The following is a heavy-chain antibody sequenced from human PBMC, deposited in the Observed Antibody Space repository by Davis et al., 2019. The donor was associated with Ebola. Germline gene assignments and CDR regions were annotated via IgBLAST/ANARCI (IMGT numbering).Heavy chain of an antibody. J-gene: IGHJ4*02. CDR2: VISNSGDT. CDR3: ARGHNYGFEY. Sequence: ASVKVSCKASGYTFTGYNIHWVRQAPGHGLEWMGRVISNSGDTNYAQNFQGRVTMTRDTSISTAYMELRRLTSDDTAMYYCARGHNYGFEYWGQGTLVTVSS. CDR1: GYTFTGYN. D-gene: IGHD5-18*01. V-gene: IGHV1-2*06.